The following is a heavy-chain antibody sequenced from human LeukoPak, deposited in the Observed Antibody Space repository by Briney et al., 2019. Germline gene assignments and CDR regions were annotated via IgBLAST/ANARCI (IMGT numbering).Heavy chain of an antibody. Sequence: PGGSLRLSCAASGFTFSSYSMNWARQAPGKGLEWVSYISSSSSTIYYADSVKGRFTISRDNAKNSLYLQMNSLRAEDTAVYYCARDPWVTEYPLYYMDVWGKGTTVTVSS. CDR2: ISSSSSTI. J-gene: IGHJ6*03. CDR3: ARDPWVTEYPLYYMDV. D-gene: IGHD2-21*02. CDR1: GFTFSSYS. V-gene: IGHV3-48*01.